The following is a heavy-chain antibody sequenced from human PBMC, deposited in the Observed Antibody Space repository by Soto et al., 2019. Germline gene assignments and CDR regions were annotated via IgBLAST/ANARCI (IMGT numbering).Heavy chain of an antibody. Sequence: EVQLVESGGGLIQPGGSLRLSCAASGFTVSSNYMSWVRQAPGKGLEWVSVIYSGGSTYYADSVKGRFTISRDNSKNTVSLQMNSLRAEDTAVYYCARDRVESGYPEYFQHWGQGTLVTVSS. J-gene: IGHJ1*01. D-gene: IGHD3-22*01. V-gene: IGHV3-53*01. CDR1: GFTVSSNY. CDR3: ARDRVESGYPEYFQH. CDR2: IYSGGST.